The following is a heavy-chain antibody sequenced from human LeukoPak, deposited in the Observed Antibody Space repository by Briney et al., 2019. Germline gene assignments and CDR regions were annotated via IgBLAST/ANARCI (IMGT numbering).Heavy chain of an antibody. V-gene: IGHV3-7*03. CDR3: AKGPSSTSFKDY. J-gene: IGHJ4*02. Sequence: GGSLRLSCAASGFTFSSSAMSWVRQAPGKGLEWVANIKQDGSEKYYVDSVKGRFTISRDNAKNSLYLQMNSLRAEDTAVYYCAKGPSSTSFKDYWGQGTLVTVSS. CDR2: IKQDGSEK. D-gene: IGHD2-2*01. CDR1: GFTFSSSA.